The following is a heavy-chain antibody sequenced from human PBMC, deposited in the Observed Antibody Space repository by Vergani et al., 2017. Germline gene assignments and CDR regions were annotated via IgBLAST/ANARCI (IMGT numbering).Heavy chain of an antibody. CDR1: GFTFSSYG. CDR3: AKLCGGDCYSAAY. CDR2: ISYDGSNK. D-gene: IGHD2-21*01. J-gene: IGHJ4*02. V-gene: IGHV3-30*18. Sequence: QVQLVESGGGVVQPGRSLRLSCAASGFTFSSYGMHWVRQAPGKGLEWVAVISYDGSNKYYADSVKGRFTISRHNSKNTLYLQMNSLRAEDTAVYYCAKLCGGDCYSAAYSGQATLVTVSS.